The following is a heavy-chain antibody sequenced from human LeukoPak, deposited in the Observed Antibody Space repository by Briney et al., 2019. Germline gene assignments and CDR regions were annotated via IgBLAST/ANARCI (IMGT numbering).Heavy chain of an antibody. V-gene: IGHV3-23*01. CDR3: ARSRPTYDSSGYV. CDR1: GFIFSNYA. J-gene: IGHJ4*02. D-gene: IGHD3-22*01. CDR2: ISGGGSPT. Sequence: QSGGSLRLSCTASGFIFSNYAMSWVRQAPGQGLEWVSTISGGGSPTYSADSVKGRFTISRDNSKNTLYLQMNSLRAEDTAVYYCARSRPTYDSSGYVWGQGTLVTVSS.